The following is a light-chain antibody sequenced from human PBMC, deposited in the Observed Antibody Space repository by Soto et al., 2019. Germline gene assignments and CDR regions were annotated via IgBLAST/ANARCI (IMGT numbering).Light chain of an antibody. V-gene: IGLV2-14*01. CDR2: EVS. Sequence: QSALTQPASVSGSPGQSITISCTGTSSDIGTYNYVSWYQQHPGKAPKLMIYEVSNRPSGVSNRFSGSKSGNTASLTISGLQAEDEADYYCSSYTISSTLDVFGTGTKLT. CDR1: SSDIGTYNY. J-gene: IGLJ1*01. CDR3: SSYTISSTLDV.